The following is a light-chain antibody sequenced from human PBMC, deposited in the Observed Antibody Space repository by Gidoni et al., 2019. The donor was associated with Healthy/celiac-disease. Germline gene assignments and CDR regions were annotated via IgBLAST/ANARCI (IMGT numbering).Light chain of an antibody. CDR3: PLSSSTPN. Sequence: DIQITQSPSSLSASVGDRVTITCRASQSMRSYFNWYQPKPRKAPKLLIYAASSLQRGVPTGFGVGVSGTDFNLTISSLHPEVYYTYYCPLSSSTPNFGQGTKVEIK. CDR1: QSMRSY. CDR2: AAS. J-gene: IGKJ1*01. V-gene: IGKV1-39*01.